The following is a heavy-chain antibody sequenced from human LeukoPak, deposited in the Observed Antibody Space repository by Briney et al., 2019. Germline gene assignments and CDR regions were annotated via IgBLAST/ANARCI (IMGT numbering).Heavy chain of an antibody. CDR1: GGSISSYY. Sequence: SETLSLTCTVSGGSISSYYWSWIRQPPGKGLEWIGYIYYSGSTSYNPSLKSRVTISVDTSKNQFSLKLSSVTAADTAVYYCAGDDPHVGFDYWGQGTLVTVSS. V-gene: IGHV4-59*08. CDR3: AGDDPHVGFDY. CDR2: IYYSGST. D-gene: IGHD1-1*01. J-gene: IGHJ4*02.